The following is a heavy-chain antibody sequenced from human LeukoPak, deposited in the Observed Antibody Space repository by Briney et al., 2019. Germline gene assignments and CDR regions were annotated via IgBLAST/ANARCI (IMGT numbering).Heavy chain of an antibody. CDR2: IYYSGST. Sequence: SETLSLTCTVSGGSISSYYWSWIRQPPGKGLEWIGYIYYSGSTNYNPSLKSRVTISVDTSKDQFSLKLSSVTAADTAVYYCASGYSYGPDAFDIWGQGTMVTVSS. D-gene: IGHD5-18*01. CDR3: ASGYSYGPDAFDI. J-gene: IGHJ3*02. V-gene: IGHV4-59*01. CDR1: GGSISSYY.